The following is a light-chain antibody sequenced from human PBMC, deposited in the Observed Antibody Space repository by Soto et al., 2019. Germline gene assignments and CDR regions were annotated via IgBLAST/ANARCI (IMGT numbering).Light chain of an antibody. CDR2: EVS. V-gene: IGLV2-14*01. Sequence: QSALTQPASVSGSPGQSITFSCTGTSSDIGTYNYVSWYQQHPGKAPKLMIYEVSNRPSGVSNRFSGFKSGNTASLIISGLRAEDEADYYCSSYTSSNTVIFGGGTQLTVL. CDR1: SSDIGTYNY. CDR3: SSYTSSNTVI. J-gene: IGLJ2*01.